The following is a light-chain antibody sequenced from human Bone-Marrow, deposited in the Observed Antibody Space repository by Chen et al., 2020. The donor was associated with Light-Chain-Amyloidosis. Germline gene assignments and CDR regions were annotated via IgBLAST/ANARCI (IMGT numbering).Light chain of an antibody. J-gene: IGLJ2*01. CDR1: DLPTKY. CDR3: QSADSSGTYEVI. CDR2: RDT. V-gene: IGLV3-25*03. Sequence: SYELTQPPSVSVSPGQTARLTCSGDDLPTKYAFWYQQKPGQAPVLVIHRDTERPSGISERVAGSSSGATATLTISGVQAEDGADYHCQSADSSGTYEVIFGGGTKLTVL.